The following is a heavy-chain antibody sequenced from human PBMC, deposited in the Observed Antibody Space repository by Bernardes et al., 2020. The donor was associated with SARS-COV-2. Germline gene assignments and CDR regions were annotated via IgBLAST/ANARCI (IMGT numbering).Heavy chain of an antibody. J-gene: IGHJ4*02. V-gene: IGHV3-30*18. Sequence: GGSLRLSCAASGFTFRSYGMHWVRQAPGKGLEWVAVVSYDGRTTYYADSMKGRFIISRDNSQNTLSLQLNSLRAEDTAVYYCAKEGWSAGGSFKAHFDLWGQGTLVTVSS. CDR2: VSYDGRTT. CDR3: AKEGWSAGGSFKAHFDL. CDR1: GFTFRSYG. D-gene: IGHD3-3*01.